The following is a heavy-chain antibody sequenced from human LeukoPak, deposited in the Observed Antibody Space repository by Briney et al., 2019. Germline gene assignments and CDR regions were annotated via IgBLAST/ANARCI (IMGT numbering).Heavy chain of an antibody. Sequence: ASVKVSCKASGYTFTSYDINWVRQATGQGLEWMGWMNPNSGNTGYAQKFQGRVTMTRNTSISTAYMELSSLRSEDTAVYYCARGSYYYDRSGYYLSPHSDYWGQGTLVTVSS. CDR1: GYTFTSYD. V-gene: IGHV1-8*01. D-gene: IGHD3-22*01. CDR3: ARGSYYYDRSGYYLSPHSDY. CDR2: MNPNSGNT. J-gene: IGHJ4*02.